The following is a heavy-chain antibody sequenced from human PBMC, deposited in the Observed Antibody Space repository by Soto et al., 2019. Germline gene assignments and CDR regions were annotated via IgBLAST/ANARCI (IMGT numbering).Heavy chain of an antibody. J-gene: IGHJ3*02. CDR2: ISAYNGNT. D-gene: IGHD3-22*01. V-gene: IGHV1-18*04. CDR1: GYTFTSYG. CDR3: VRAHYYDSSGLRRNKMNDDFDI. Sequence: ASVKVSCKASGYTFTSYGISWVRQAPGQGLEWMGWISAYNGNTNYAQKLQGRVTMTTDTSTSTAYMELRSLRSDDTAVYYCVRAHYYDSSGLRRNKMNDDFDIWGQGTMVTVSS.